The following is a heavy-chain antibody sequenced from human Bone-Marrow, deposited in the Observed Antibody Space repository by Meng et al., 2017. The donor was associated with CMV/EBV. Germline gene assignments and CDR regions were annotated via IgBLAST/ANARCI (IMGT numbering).Heavy chain of an antibody. J-gene: IGHJ6*02. Sequence: SVKVSCKASGGTFSSYAISWVRQAPGQGLEWMGGIIPIFGTANYAQKFQGRVTITTDESTSTAYMELSSLRSEDTAMYYCAREDIVVVPAAEPYYYYYGMDVWGQGTTVTVSS. CDR2: IIPIFGTA. CDR3: AREDIVVVPAAEPYYYYYGMDV. D-gene: IGHD2-2*01. V-gene: IGHV1-69*05. CDR1: GGTFSSYA.